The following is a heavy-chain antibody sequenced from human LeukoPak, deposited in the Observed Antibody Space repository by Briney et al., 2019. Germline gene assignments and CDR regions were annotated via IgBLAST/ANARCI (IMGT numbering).Heavy chain of an antibody. Sequence: PSETLSLTCTVSGGSINSYYWSWIRQPPGKGLEWIGYIYYSGSTNYYPSLKSRVTISVDTSNNKFSLKLTSLTAADTAVYYCVRHLSAGRPAFDIWGQGTMVTVSS. CDR2: IYYSGST. CDR3: VRHLSAGRPAFDI. V-gene: IGHV4-59*08. J-gene: IGHJ3*02. D-gene: IGHD2-15*01. CDR1: GGSINSYY.